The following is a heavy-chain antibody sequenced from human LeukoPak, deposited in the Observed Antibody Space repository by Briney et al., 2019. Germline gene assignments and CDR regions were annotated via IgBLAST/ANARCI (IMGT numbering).Heavy chain of an antibody. CDR2: IYHSGST. CDR1: GFTFSTYW. CDR3: ARDLKDCGGDCYTFDY. Sequence: GSLRLSCAASGFTFSTYWMTWVRQPPGKGLEWIGSIYHSGSTYYNPSLKSRVTISVDTSKNQFSLKLSSVTAADTAVYFCARDLKDCGGDCYTFDYWGQGTLVTVSS. J-gene: IGHJ4*02. V-gene: IGHV4-38-2*02. D-gene: IGHD2-21*02.